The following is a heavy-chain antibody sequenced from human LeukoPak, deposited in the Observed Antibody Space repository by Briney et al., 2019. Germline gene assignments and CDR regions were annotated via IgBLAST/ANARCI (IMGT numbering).Heavy chain of an antibody. Sequence: ASVKVSCKASGYTFTSYDINWVRQATGQGLERMGWMNPNSGNTGYAQKFQGRVTMTRNTSISTAYMELSSLRSEDTAVYYCARARGAAAAFDPWGQGTLVTVSS. V-gene: IGHV1-8*01. CDR1: GYTFTSYD. J-gene: IGHJ5*02. CDR2: MNPNSGNT. CDR3: ARARGAAAAFDP. D-gene: IGHD6-13*01.